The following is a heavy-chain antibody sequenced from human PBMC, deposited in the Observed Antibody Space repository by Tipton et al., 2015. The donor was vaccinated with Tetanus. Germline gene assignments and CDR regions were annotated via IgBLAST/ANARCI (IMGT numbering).Heavy chain of an antibody. V-gene: IGHV3-7*01. CDR3: AGTNIPWREAAY. CDR1: GFTFSSYN. D-gene: IGHD1-26*01. Sequence: SLRLSCAASGFTFSSYNMNWVRQAPGRGLEWVANIKEDGSERNYVDSVKGRFTISRDNARNSLYLQMNSLRAEDTAVYYCAGTNIPWREAAYWGQGTLVTVSS. CDR2: IKEDGSER. J-gene: IGHJ4*02.